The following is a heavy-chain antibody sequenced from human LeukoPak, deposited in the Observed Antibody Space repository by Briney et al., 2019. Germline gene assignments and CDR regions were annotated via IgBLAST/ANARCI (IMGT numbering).Heavy chain of an antibody. Sequence: SETLSLTCTASGGSISSYYWSWIRQPPGKGLEWIGYIYYSGSTNYNPSLKSRVTISVDTSKNQFSLKLSSVTAADTAVYYCARFVVVPAAIPGAYNWFDPWGQGTLVTVSS. CDR1: GGSISSYY. D-gene: IGHD2-2*02. CDR3: ARFVVVPAAIPGAYNWFDP. J-gene: IGHJ5*02. CDR2: IYYSGST. V-gene: IGHV4-59*01.